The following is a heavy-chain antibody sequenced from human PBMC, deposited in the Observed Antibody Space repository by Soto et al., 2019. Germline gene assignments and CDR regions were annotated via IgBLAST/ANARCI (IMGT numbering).Heavy chain of an antibody. Sequence: QVQLLQSGAEVKKPGASVKVSCKASGYMFNTYGITWVRQTPGQGLEWMGWISVYNGNIDYAQKFEGRVTMTTDTSTSTAYMELRSLTSDDTAVYYCARPYGSGDYFLPFEYWGQGPPVSVSS. J-gene: IGHJ4*02. CDR1: GYMFNTYG. V-gene: IGHV1-18*01. CDR2: ISVYNGNI. CDR3: ARPYGSGDYFLPFEY. D-gene: IGHD3-10*01.